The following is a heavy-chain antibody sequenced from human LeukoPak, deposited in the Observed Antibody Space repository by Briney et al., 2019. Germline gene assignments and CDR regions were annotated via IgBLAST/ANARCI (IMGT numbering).Heavy chain of an antibody. J-gene: IGHJ4*02. CDR2: VIPIFVTA. V-gene: IGHV1-69*06. Sequence: ASVKVSCKASGGTFSSYAISWGRQAPGQGLEWMGGVIPIFVTANYAQKFQGRGTITADKSTSTAYLELSRLRSDDTAVYYCARESSNDYVWGSYRAYYFDYWGQGTLVTVSS. CDR1: GGTFSSYA. D-gene: IGHD3-16*02. CDR3: ARESSNDYVWGSYRAYYFDY.